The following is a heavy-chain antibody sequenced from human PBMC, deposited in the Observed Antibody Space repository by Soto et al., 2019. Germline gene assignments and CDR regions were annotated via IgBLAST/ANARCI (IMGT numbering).Heavy chain of an antibody. CDR3: ASPLWSGYYSTDH. CDR1: GFTFSSYA. J-gene: IGHJ4*02. D-gene: IGHD3-3*01. V-gene: IGHV3-23*01. Sequence: GGSVRLSCAASGFTFSSYAMSWVRQAPGKGLEWVSAISGSGGSTYYADSVKGRFTISRDNSKNTLYLQMNSLRAEDTAVYYCASPLWSGYYSTDHWGQATLVTVSS. CDR2: ISGSGGST.